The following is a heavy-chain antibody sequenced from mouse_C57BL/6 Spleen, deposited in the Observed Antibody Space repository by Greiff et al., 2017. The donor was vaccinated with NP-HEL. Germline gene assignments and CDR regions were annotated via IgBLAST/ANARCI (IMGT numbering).Heavy chain of an antibody. CDR3: ARRGTPAGFLLPSWFAY. V-gene: IGHV1-55*01. D-gene: IGHD1-1*01. CDR1: GYTFTSYW. J-gene: IGHJ3*01. CDR2: IYPGSGST. Sequence: VQLQQSGAELVKPGASVKMSCKASGYTFTSYWITWVKQRPGQGLEWIGDIYPGSGSTNYNEKFKSKATLTVDTSSSTAYMQLSSLTSEDSAVYYCARRGTPAGFLLPSWFAYWGQGTLVTVSA.